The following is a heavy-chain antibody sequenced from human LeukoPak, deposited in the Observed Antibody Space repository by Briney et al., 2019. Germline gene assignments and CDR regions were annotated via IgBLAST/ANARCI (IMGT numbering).Heavy chain of an antibody. D-gene: IGHD2-2*01. V-gene: IGHV4-34*01. J-gene: IGHJ4*02. CDR3: ASSSWRRNQVDY. CDR1: GGSFSDYF. Sequence: SETLSLTCAVYGGSFSDYFWTWIRHPPGKGLGWSGGVYYTGSANYNPSLKSRVSISVDTSTNQFSLRLSSLTAAATAVYYCASSSWRRNQVDYWGQGTLVTVSS. CDR2: VYYTGSA.